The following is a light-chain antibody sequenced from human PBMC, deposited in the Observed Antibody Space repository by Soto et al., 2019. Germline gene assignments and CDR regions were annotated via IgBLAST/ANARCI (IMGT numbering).Light chain of an antibody. CDR3: CSFARSSTSYV. V-gene: IGLV2-23*01. CDR1: SSDVGSSNL. J-gene: IGLJ1*01. Sequence: QSALTQPASVSGSPGQSMTISCTGTSSDVGSSNLVSWYQQHPGKAPKLIIYEGSRRPSGVSGRFSGSMSGNTASLTISGLQAEDEADYYCCSFARSSTSYVFGTGTKLTVL. CDR2: EGS.